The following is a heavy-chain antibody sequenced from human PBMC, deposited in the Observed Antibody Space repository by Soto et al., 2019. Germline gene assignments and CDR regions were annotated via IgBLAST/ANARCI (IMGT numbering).Heavy chain of an antibody. Sequence: ASETLSLTCAVYGGSFSGYYWSWIRQPPGKGLEWIGEINHSGGTNYNPSLKSRVTISVDTSKNQFSLKLSSVTAADTAVYYCARGLRGSWSRYLDYWGQGTLVTVSS. CDR1: GGSFSGYY. J-gene: IGHJ4*02. V-gene: IGHV4-34*01. D-gene: IGHD6-13*01. CDR2: INHSGGT. CDR3: ARGLRGSWSRYLDY.